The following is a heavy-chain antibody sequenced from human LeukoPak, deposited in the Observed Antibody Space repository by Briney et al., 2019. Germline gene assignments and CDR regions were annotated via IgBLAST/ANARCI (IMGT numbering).Heavy chain of an antibody. CDR1: GYTFTSYA. D-gene: IGHD2-15*01. CDR3: ARGRDIVVVAAFDY. V-gene: IGHV7-4-1*02. CDR2: INTNTGNP. J-gene: IGHJ4*02. Sequence: ASVKVSCKASGYTFTSYAMNWVRQAPGQGLEWMGWINTNTGNPTYAQGFTGRFVFSLDTSVSTAYLQISSLKAEDTAVYYSARGRDIVVVAAFDYWGQGTLVTVSS.